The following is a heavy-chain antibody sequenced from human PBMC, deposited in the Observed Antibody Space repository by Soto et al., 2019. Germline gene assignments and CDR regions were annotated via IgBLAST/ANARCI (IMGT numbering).Heavy chain of an antibody. CDR1: GGTFNKFA. J-gene: IGHJ6*02. CDR3: ARRYCASDSCHLFYYFVDL. D-gene: IGHD2-2*01. Sequence: AVKVSCKASGGTFNKFAFSWVRQAPGQGGEWMGGIIPVFRSANYAQRFRGRITITADEYTSTVYLYLNDLRSDDTAVYYCARRYCASDSCHLFYYFVDLWGQVTTVTVSS. CDR2: IIPVFRSA. V-gene: IGHV1-69*13.